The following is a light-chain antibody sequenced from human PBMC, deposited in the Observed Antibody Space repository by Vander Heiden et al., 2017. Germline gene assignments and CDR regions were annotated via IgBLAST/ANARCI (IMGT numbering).Light chain of an antibody. V-gene: IGLV2-11*01. CDR1: SAGVGGYNY. J-gene: IGLJ2*01. CDR3: YAHADTSVV. Sequence: QPPLTQPRPVSGPPGQPVAIPSTGTSAGVGGYNYVSWYQQHPGKAPKLMISDVSNRASGVPDRFSGSRSGNTASLTISGLEAEDEADYCCYAHADTSVVFGGGTKLTVL. CDR2: DVS.